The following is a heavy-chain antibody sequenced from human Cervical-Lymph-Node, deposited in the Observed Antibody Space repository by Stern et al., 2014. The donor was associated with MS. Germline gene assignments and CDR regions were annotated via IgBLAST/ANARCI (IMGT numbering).Heavy chain of an antibody. CDR3: AARNYYGSGSFDY. V-gene: IGHV3-9*01. D-gene: IGHD3-10*01. CDR1: GFTFDDFA. Sequence: EVQLVESGGGLVQPGRSLRLSCVASGFTFDDFAMHWVRQAPGKGLEWVSGINWNSDNKGYADSVQGRFTISRDNAKNSLFLQMNSLRAEDTALYYCAARNYYGSGSFDYWGQGALVTVSS. J-gene: IGHJ4*02. CDR2: INWNSDNK.